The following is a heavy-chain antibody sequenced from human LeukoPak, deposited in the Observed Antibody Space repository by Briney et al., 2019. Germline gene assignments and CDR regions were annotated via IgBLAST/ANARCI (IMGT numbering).Heavy chain of an antibody. CDR3: ARDQSGGRGLNAFDI. Sequence: GGSLRLSCAASGFTFDDYGMSWVRQAPGKGLEWVSGINWNGGSTGYAASVKGRFTISRDNAKNSLYLQMNSLRAEDTALYYCARDQSGGRGLNAFDIWGQGTMVTVSS. CDR2: INWNGGST. J-gene: IGHJ3*02. D-gene: IGHD2-15*01. V-gene: IGHV3-20*04. CDR1: GFTFDDYG.